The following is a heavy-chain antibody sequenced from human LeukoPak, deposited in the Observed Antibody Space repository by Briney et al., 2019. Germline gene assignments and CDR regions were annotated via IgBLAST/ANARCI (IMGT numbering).Heavy chain of an antibody. Sequence: NAGGSLRLSCVASGFTFGGYTINWVRLAPGKGLEWVSSISSSLNMYFAESVKGRFTISRDSARNSVSLQLNSLRVEDTAVYHCAKELFDYVGYYYGMDVWGQGTTVTVSS. CDR2: ISSSLNM. D-gene: IGHD3-16*01. J-gene: IGHJ6*02. CDR3: AKELFDYVGYYYGMDV. V-gene: IGHV3-69-1*01. CDR1: GFTFGGYT.